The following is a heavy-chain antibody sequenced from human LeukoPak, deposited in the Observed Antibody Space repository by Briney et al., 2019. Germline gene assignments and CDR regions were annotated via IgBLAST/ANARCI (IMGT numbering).Heavy chain of an antibody. Sequence: SVKVSCKASGGTFISYAISWVRQAPGQGLEWMGRIIPIFGTANYAQKFQGRVTITTDESTSTAYMELSSLRSEDTAVYYCANDYGDYIMGYWGQGTLVTVSS. J-gene: IGHJ4*02. CDR2: IIPIFGTA. V-gene: IGHV1-69*05. D-gene: IGHD4-17*01. CDR1: GGTFISYA. CDR3: ANDYGDYIMGY.